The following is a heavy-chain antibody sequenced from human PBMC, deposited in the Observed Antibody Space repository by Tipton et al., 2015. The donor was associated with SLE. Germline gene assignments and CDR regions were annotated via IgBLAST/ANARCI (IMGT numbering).Heavy chain of an antibody. D-gene: IGHD6-13*01. Sequence: QSGAEVKKPGSSVKVSCKASGGTFSSYTISWVRQAPGQGLEWMGWISAYNGNTNYAQKLQGRVTMTTDTSTSTAYMELRSLRSDDTAVYYCARDRAAGARGHFDYWGQGTLVTVSS. CDR1: GGTFSSYT. CDR3: ARDRAAGARGHFDY. J-gene: IGHJ4*02. V-gene: IGHV1-18*01. CDR2: ISAYNGNT.